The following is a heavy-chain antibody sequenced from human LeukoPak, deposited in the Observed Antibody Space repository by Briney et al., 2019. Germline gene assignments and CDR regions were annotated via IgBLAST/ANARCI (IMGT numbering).Heavy chain of an antibody. D-gene: IGHD3-3*01. Sequence: SETLSLTCTVSGDSIGSYYWSWIRQPPGKGLEWIGYIYYSGSTNYNPSLKSRVTISVDTSKNQFSLKLSSVTAADTAVYYCASAPSFRSYFDYWGQGTLVTVSS. V-gene: IGHV4-59*01. CDR3: ASAPSFRSYFDY. J-gene: IGHJ4*02. CDR1: GDSIGSYY. CDR2: IYYSGST.